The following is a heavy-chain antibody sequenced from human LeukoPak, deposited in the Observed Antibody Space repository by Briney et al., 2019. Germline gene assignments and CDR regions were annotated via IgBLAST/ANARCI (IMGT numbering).Heavy chain of an antibody. CDR1: GFAFSSYA. Sequence: QPGRSLRLSCVASGFAFSSYAMHWVRQAPGKGLEWVALISYDGSNNYYADSVKGRFTISRDNSKNTLYLQMNRLRGEDTAVYYCAGSIGYCSNAVCAEGLGYWGQGTLVTVSS. CDR3: AGSIGYCSNAVCAEGLGY. V-gene: IGHV3-30*01. CDR2: ISYDGSNN. D-gene: IGHD2-8*01. J-gene: IGHJ4*02.